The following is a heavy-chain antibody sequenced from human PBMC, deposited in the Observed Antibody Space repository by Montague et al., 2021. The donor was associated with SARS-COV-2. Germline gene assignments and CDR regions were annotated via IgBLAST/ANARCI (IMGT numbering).Heavy chain of an antibody. D-gene: IGHD2-15*01. J-gene: IGHJ4*02. CDR2: IYYSGST. CDR3: ARVSLAVAATRSDY. CDR1: GGSVSSGGYY. Sequence: SETLSLTCTVSGGSVSSGGYYWSWIRQPPGKGLEWIGYIYYSGSTNYXPSLKSRVTISLDTSKNQFSLKLTSVTAADTAVYYCARVSLAVAATRSDYWGQGTLVTVSS. V-gene: IGHV4-61*08.